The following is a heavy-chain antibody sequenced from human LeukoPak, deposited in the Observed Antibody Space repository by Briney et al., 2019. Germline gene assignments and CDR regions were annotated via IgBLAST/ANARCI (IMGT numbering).Heavy chain of an antibody. CDR1: GGSISSSPYY. CDR3: ARDWAGMATIPLPFDY. D-gene: IGHD5-24*01. Sequence: PSETLSLTCTVSGGSISSSPYYWGWIRQPPGKGLEWIGTIYYSGSTYYNPSLKSRVTISVDTSKNQFSLKLSSVTAADTAVYYCARDWAGMATIPLPFDYWGQGTLVTVSS. J-gene: IGHJ4*02. CDR2: IYYSGST. V-gene: IGHV4-39*07.